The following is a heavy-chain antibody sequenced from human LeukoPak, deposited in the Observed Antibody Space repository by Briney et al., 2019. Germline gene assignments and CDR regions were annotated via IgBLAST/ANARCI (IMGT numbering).Heavy chain of an antibody. CDR1: GFTFDDYA. D-gene: IGHD6-6*01. J-gene: IGHJ4*02. V-gene: IGHV3-9*01. Sequence: PGGSLRLSCAASGFTFDDYAMHWVWQAPGKGLEWVSSISWNSGSIAYADSVKGRFTISRDNAKNSLYLQMNSLRAEDTAFYYCAKATYSTSPGYYFDYWGQGTLVTVSS. CDR3: AKATYSTSPGYYFDY. CDR2: ISWNSGSI.